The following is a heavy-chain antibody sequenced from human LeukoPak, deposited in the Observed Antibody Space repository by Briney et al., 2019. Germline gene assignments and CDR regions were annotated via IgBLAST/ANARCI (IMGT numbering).Heavy chain of an antibody. CDR1: GFTFSSYS. J-gene: IGHJ5*02. CDR2: ISSSSSYI. V-gene: IGHV3-21*01. CDR3: ARPLMYYYGSETYFWFDP. Sequence: GGSLRLSCAASGFTFSSYSMNWVRQAPGKGLEWVSSISSSSSYIYYADSVKGRFTISRDNAKNSLSLQMNSLRAEDTAVYYCARPLMYYYGSETYFWFDPWGQGTLVTVSS. D-gene: IGHD3-10*01.